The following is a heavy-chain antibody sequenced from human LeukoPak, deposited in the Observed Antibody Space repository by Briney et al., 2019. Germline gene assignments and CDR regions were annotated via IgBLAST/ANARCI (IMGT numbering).Heavy chain of an antibody. V-gene: IGHV1-8*01. CDR1: GYTFTSYD. D-gene: IGHD5-18*01. CDR2: MNPNSGST. J-gene: IGHJ4*02. Sequence: ASVKVSCKASGYTFTSYDINWVRQATGQGVEWMGWMNPNSGSTSYAQKFQGRVTMTRDTSTSTVYMELSSLRSEDTAVYYCARASRGGTAFLYWGQGTLVTVSS. CDR3: ARASRGGTAFLY.